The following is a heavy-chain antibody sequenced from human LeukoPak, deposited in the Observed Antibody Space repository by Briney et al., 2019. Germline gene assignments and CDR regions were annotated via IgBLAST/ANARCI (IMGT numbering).Heavy chain of an antibody. CDR2: IIPIFGTA. V-gene: IGHV1-69*13. CDR1: GGTFISYA. Sequence: ASVKVSCKASGGTFISYAISWVRQAPGQGLEWMGGIIPIFGTANYAQKFQGRVTITADESTSTAYMELSSLRSEDTAVYFCASAPRYSSSWPNNWFDPWGQGTRVTVSS. J-gene: IGHJ5*02. CDR3: ASAPRYSSSWPNNWFDP. D-gene: IGHD6-13*01.